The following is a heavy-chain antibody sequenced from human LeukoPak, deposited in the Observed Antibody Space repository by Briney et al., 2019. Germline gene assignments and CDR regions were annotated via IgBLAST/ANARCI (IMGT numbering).Heavy chain of an antibody. Sequence: GTSLRLSCAASGFTFSNYGFHWVRQAPGKGLEWVAVISDDGTQKKYADSVKGRFTISRDSFKNTLYLQMDSLRADDTAVYYCAKAMEKNFDYWGQGTLVTVSS. CDR1: GFTFSNYG. CDR3: AKAMEKNFDY. D-gene: IGHD1-1*01. CDR2: ISDDGTQK. J-gene: IGHJ4*02. V-gene: IGHV3-30*18.